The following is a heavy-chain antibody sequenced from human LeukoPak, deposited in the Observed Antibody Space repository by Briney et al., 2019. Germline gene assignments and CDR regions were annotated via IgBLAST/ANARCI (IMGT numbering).Heavy chain of an antibody. Sequence: SETLSLTCTVSGGSISSGDYYWSWIRQPPGKGLGWIGYIYYSGSTYYNPSLKSRVTISVDTSKNQFSLKLSSVTAADTAVYYCARDTVVLELRSGLDYYYMDVWGKGTTVTVSS. CDR1: GGSISSGDYY. J-gene: IGHJ6*03. D-gene: IGHD3-10*02. CDR3: ARDTVVLELRSGLDYYYMDV. V-gene: IGHV4-30-4*08. CDR2: IYYSGST.